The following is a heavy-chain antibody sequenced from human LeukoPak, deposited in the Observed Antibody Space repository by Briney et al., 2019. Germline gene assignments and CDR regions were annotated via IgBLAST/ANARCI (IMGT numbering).Heavy chain of an antibody. CDR3: ARDLSYGGNSADAFDI. D-gene: IGHD4-23*01. V-gene: IGHV3-11*04. CDR2: ISSSGSTI. Sequence: GGSLRLSCAASGFTFSDYYMSWIRQAPGKGLEWVSYISSSGSTIYYADSVKGRFTISRDNAKNSLYLQMNSLRAEDTAVYYCARDLSYGGNSADAFDIWGQGTMVTVSS. CDR1: GFTFSDYY. J-gene: IGHJ3*02.